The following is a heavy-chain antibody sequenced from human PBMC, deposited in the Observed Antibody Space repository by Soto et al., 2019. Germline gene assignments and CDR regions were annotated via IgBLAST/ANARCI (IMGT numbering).Heavy chain of an antibody. Sequence: PSETLSLTCTVYGGSISSYSCTWIHQSPGTELEWIGEINHSGSTNYNPSLKSRVTISVDTSKNQFSLKLTSVTAADTAVYYCARDKITGLFDYWGQGTLVTVSS. D-gene: IGHD2-8*02. CDR1: GGSISSYS. CDR3: ARDKITGLFDY. J-gene: IGHJ4*02. V-gene: IGHV4-34*01. CDR2: INHSGST.